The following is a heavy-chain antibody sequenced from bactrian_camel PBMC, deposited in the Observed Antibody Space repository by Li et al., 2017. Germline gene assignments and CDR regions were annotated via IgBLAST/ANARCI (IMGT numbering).Heavy chain of an antibody. V-gene: IGHV3S26*01. Sequence: VQLVESGGGSVQAGGSLRLSCAANGYTYSSFCMPWFRQAPGQEREWVAVIDSDGNTRYQDSVKGRFAISTDNAKNTLYLQMNNLKPEDTAMYYCGACGGGPWTIPPAFGYWGQGTQVTVS. CDR1: GYTYSSFC. J-gene: IGHJ6*01. CDR3: GACGGGPWTIPPAFGY. CDR2: IDSDGNT. D-gene: IGHD3*01.